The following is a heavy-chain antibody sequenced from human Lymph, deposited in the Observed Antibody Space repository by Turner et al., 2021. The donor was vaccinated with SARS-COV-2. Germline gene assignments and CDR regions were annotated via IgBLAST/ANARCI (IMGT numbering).Heavy chain of an antibody. CDR2: ISGYGSST. D-gene: IGHD5-12*01. CDR1: AFTFDSYA. CDR3: AKEGLSGRRLQFVPYFAY. V-gene: IGHV3-43*02. J-gene: IGHJ4*02. Sequence: EVQLVESGGGVVQPGGSLTLSSAASAFTFDSYAMHWVRQAPGKGLEWVSLISGYGSSTYDADSEKGRFTIARDDSKNSLYVQSNSLRTEDTALYYCAKEGLSGRRLQFVPYFAYWGQGTLVSVSS.